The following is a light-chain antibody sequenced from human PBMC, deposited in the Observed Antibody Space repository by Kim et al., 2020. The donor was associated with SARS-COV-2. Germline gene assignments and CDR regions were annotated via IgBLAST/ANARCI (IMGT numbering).Light chain of an antibody. CDR3: LQDYNYPWT. V-gene: IGKV1-6*01. J-gene: IGKJ1*01. Sequence: ASVGDRVTITCRDSQGIRNDLAWYQQRPGKAPNLLIYAASSFQSGVPSRFSGSGSGTDFTLTISSLQPEDFATYYCLQDYNYPWTFGQGTKVDIK. CDR2: AAS. CDR1: QGIRND.